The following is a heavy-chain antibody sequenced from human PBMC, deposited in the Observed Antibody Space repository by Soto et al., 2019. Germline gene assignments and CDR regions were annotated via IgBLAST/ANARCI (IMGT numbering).Heavy chain of an antibody. D-gene: IGHD3-10*01. J-gene: IGHJ4*02. CDR1: GFIFKMYW. Sequence: GGSLRLSCAASGFIFKMYWMHWVRQSPGRGLVWISRIYNDGTYSDYADSVRGRFTISRDNVNDTLYLQMNNLRAEDSGLYYCTRGPRPISTGTGAYWGQGTQVTVSS. CDR3: TRGPRPISTGTGAY. V-gene: IGHV3-74*01. CDR2: IYNDGTYS.